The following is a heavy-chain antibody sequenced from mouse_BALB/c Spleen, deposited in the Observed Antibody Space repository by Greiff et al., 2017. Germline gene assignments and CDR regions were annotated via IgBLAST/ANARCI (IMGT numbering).Heavy chain of an antibody. J-gene: IGHJ2*01. D-gene: IGHD3-1*01. CDR1: GYAFTNYL. Sequence: VKLQQSGAELVRPGTSVKVSCKASGYAFTNYLIEWVKQRPGQGLEWIGVINPGSGGTNYNEKFKGKATLTADKSSSTAYMQLSSLTSDDSAVYFCARSGEFNGDYWGQGTTLTVSS. V-gene: IGHV1-54*01. CDR3: ARSGEFNGDY. CDR2: INPGSGGT.